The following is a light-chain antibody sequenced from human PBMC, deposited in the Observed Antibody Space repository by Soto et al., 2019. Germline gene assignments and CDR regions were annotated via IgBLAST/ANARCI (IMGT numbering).Light chain of an antibody. CDR1: QSVATN. CDR2: GAS. CDR3: QQYNSYLWT. V-gene: IGKV3-15*01. Sequence: IVLMQSPDTLSLSPGERATLSCRASQSVATNLAWYQQKPGQPPRLLIYGASTRATGIPARFSGSGSGTEFTLTISSLQPDDFATYYCQQYNSYLWTFGQGTKVDIK. J-gene: IGKJ1*01.